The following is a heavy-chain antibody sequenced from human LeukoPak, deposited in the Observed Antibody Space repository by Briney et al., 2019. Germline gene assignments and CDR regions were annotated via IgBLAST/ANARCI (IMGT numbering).Heavy chain of an antibody. Sequence: SLKLSCKASGGTFSSYAISWVRHAPGQGLGWMGRIIPILGIATYAPKFQGRVPITADKSTTRAHMELTSLTSEAPAVYYCARERTPSGWVQMGNAFDIWGEGTMVTVSS. V-gene: IGHV1-69*04. J-gene: IGHJ3*02. CDR2: IIPILGIA. D-gene: IGHD1-1*01. CDR3: ARERTPSGWVQMGNAFDI. CDR1: GGTFSSYA.